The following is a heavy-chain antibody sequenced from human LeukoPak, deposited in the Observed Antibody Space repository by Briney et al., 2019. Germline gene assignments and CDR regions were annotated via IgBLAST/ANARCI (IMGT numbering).Heavy chain of an antibody. CDR3: AKGRYDSTGYRYFDY. CDR1: GFTFSGYA. V-gene: IGHV3-64*04. D-gene: IGHD3-22*01. CDR2: ISNDGGST. J-gene: IGHJ4*02. Sequence: GGSLRLSCVASGFTFSGYAVHWVRQAPGKGLEYVSAISNDGGSTYYADSVRGRFTISRDNSKNTLYLHMSSLRAEDTAVYYCAKGRYDSTGYRYFDYWGQGTLVTVSS.